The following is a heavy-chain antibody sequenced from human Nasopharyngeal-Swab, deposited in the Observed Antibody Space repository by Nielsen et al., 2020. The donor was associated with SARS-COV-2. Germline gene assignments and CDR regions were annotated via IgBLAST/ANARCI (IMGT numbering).Heavy chain of an antibody. J-gene: IGHJ6*02. CDR2: IYSGGSST. CDR3: AKSIDPMGYGLDV. D-gene: IGHD3-10*01. V-gene: IGHV3-23*03. CDR1: GFSFSSYA. Sequence: GGSLRLSCAASGFSFSSYAMNWVRQAPGKGLEWVAIIYSGGSSTYFADSGKGRFTISRDDSSNTLYLQMSSLRAEDTAVYYCAKSIDPMGYGLDVWGLGTTVTVSS.